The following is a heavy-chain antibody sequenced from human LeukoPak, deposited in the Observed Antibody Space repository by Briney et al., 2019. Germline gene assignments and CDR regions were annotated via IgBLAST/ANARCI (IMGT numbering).Heavy chain of an antibody. CDR1: GYTFTSYD. Sequence: ASVEVSCKASGYTFTSYDINWVRQATGQGLEWMGWMNPNSGNTGYAQKFQGRVTMTRNTPISTAYMELSSLRSEDTAVYYCARGPLWFGELWGGYWFDPWGQGTLVTVSS. CDR2: MNPNSGNT. CDR3: ARGPLWFGELWGGYWFDP. V-gene: IGHV1-8*01. J-gene: IGHJ5*02. D-gene: IGHD3-10*01.